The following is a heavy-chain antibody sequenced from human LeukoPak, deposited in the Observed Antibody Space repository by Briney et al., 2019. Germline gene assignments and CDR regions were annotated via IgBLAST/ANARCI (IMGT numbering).Heavy chain of an antibody. CDR1: GFTFGDYA. CDR2: IRSKAYGGTT. CDR3: TRVIAVAGTGGGGYFDY. V-gene: IGHV3-49*04. D-gene: IGHD6-19*01. J-gene: IGHJ4*02. Sequence: GGSLRLSCTASGFTFGDYAMSWVRQAAGKGLEWVGFIRSKAYGGTTEYPASVNGRFTISRDDSKSIAYLQMNSLKTEDTAVYYCTRVIAVAGTGGGGYFDYWGQGTLVTVSS.